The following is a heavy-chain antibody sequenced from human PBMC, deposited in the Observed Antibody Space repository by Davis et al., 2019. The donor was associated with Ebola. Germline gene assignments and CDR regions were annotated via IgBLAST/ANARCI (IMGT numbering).Heavy chain of an antibody. CDR3: ARVESTSWNGGAFDV. Sequence: SETLSLTCTVSGGSISSADHFWSWLRQPPGKGLEWIGYIFYTGSTYYNSSLKSRVATSLDTSKNQFSLKLNSVTAADTAVYYCARVESTSWNGGAFDVWGQGTLVTVSS. V-gene: IGHV4-30-4*01. D-gene: IGHD2-2*01. CDR2: IFYTGST. J-gene: IGHJ3*01. CDR1: GGSISSADHF.